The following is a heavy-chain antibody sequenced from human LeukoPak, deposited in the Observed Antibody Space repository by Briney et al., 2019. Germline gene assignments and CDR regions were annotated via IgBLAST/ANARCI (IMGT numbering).Heavy chain of an antibody. CDR2: IYYSGST. CDR3: ARRDRYYDFWSGYSTFDY. D-gene: IGHD3-3*01. V-gene: IGHV4-59*08. CDR1: GGSISSYY. J-gene: IGHJ4*02. Sequence: SETLSLTCTVSGGSISSYYWSWIRQPPGKGLEWIGYIYYSGSTNYNPSLKSRVTISVDTSKNQFSLKLSSVTAADTAVYYCARRDRYYDFWSGYSTFDYWGQGTLVTVSS.